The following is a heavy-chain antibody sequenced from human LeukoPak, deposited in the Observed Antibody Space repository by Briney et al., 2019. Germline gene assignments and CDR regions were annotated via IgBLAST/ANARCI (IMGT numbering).Heavy chain of an antibody. CDR2: ISHDGSDK. CDR3: AQALPPSSIPAAYPDS. J-gene: IGHJ4*02. D-gene: IGHD6-13*01. CDR1: GFTFSSYG. Sequence: GGSLRLSCVASGFTFSSYGMHCVRQAPGKGLEWLAGISHDGSDKYYADSVKGRFTISRDNSKNTLYLQMNSLRVEDRALYYCAQALPPSSIPAAYPDSWGQGTLVTVSS. V-gene: IGHV3-30*18.